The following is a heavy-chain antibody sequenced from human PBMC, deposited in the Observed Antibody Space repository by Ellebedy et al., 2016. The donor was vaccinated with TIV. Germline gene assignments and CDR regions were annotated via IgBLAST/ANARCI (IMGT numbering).Heavy chain of an antibody. Sequence: AASVKVSCKASGGTFSSYAISWVRQAPGQGLEWMGGIIPIFGTANYAQKFQGGVTITADKSTSTAYMELSSLRSEDTAIYYCAKGRSGTYIHHAFDYWGQGTLVTVSS. CDR1: GGTFSSYA. V-gene: IGHV1-69*06. D-gene: IGHD1-14*01. J-gene: IGHJ4*02. CDR3: AKGRSGTYIHHAFDY. CDR2: IIPIFGTA.